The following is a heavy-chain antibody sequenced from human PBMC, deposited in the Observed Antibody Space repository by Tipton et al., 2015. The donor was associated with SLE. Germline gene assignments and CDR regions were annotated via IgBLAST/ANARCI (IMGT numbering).Heavy chain of an antibody. D-gene: IGHD2-21*02. CDR2: IYYSGST. J-gene: IGHJ4*02. V-gene: IGHV4-61*01. CDR3: AREGADDCLDY. Sequence: TLSLTCTVSGGSVGSGSYYWSWIRQPPGKGLEWIGYIYYSGSTNYNPSLKSRVTISVDTSKNQFSLKLSSVTAADTAVYYCAREGADDCLDYWGQGTLVTVSS. CDR1: GGSVGSGSYY.